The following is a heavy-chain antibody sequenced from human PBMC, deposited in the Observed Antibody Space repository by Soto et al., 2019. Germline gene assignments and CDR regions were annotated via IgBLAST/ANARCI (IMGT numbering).Heavy chain of an antibody. V-gene: IGHV1-8*01. D-gene: IGHD6-19*01. J-gene: IGHJ6*02. CDR3: ARGGVGGAAVAERANDYGYRLDV. CDR1: GYTFTSYD. Sequence: QVQLVQSGAEVKKPGASVKVSCKASGYTFTSYDINWVRQATGQGPEGMGWMNPNSGNTGYAQKFQGRVTMTRNTCISKAYMDLCSLRSEDTPGYYCARGGVGGAAVAERANDYGYRLDVWGQGTTVTVSS. CDR2: MNPNSGNT.